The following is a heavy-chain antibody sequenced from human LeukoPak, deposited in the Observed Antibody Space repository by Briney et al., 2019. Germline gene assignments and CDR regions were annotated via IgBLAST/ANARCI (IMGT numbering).Heavy chain of an antibody. V-gene: IGHV3-11*01. Sequence: GGSLRLSCAASGFTFSDYYMSWIRQAPGKGLEWVAYISSSGSTIYYADSVKGRFTISRDNAKNSLYLQMNSLRAEDTAVYYCARDHGLYCSGGSCYRGGSYYYGMDVWGQGTTVTVSS. CDR1: GFTFSDYY. CDR2: ISSSGSTI. CDR3: ARDHGLYCSGGSCYRGGSYYYGMDV. D-gene: IGHD2-15*01. J-gene: IGHJ6*02.